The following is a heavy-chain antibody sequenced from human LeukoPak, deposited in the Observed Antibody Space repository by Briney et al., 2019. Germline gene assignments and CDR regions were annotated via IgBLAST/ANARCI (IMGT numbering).Heavy chain of an antibody. V-gene: IGHV3-66*01. D-gene: IGHD2-15*01. CDR3: ARDSCSGGSCYSALDY. CDR1: GFTVSSYY. CDR2: IYSGGST. Sequence: PGGSLRLSCAASGFTVSSYYMSWVRQAPGKGLEWVSVIYSGGSTYYADSVKGRFTISRDNSKNTLYLQMNSLRAEDTAVYYCARDSCSGGSCYSALDYWGQGTLVTVSS. J-gene: IGHJ4*02.